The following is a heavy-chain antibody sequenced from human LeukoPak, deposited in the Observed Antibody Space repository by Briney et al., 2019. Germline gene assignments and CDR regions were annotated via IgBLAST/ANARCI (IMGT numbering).Heavy chain of an antibody. D-gene: IGHD3-10*01. Sequence: GESLKISCKGSGYSFASYWIAWVRQMPGKGLEWMGTIYPGDSDTRYSPSFQGQVTISADKSITTAYLHWSSLKASDTAMYYCARFYASGTSWGGGFDPWGQGTLVTVSS. CDR3: ARFYASGTSWGGGFDP. CDR2: IYPGDSDT. V-gene: IGHV5-51*01. CDR1: GYSFASYW. J-gene: IGHJ5*02.